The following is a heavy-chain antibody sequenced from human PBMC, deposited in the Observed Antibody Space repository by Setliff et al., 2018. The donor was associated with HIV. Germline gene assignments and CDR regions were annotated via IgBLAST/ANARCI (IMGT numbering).Heavy chain of an antibody. CDR2: ISPSNGNT. J-gene: IGHJ6*03. V-gene: IGHV1-18*01. D-gene: IGHD6-25*01. CDR1: GYTFSDCG. CDR3: ARWVDDNSEGSYYHYMDV. Sequence: GASVKVSCKTSGYTFSDCGMSWVRQAPGQGLTWMAWISPSNGNTEYAEEFQGRVLVTTDTSTSTVYMELTSLTSDDTAVYYCARWVDDNSEGSYYHYMDVWGNGASVTVSS.